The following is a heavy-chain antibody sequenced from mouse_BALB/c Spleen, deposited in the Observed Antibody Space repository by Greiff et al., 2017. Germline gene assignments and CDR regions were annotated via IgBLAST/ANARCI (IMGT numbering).Heavy chain of an antibody. J-gene: IGHJ4*01. CDR1: GYSFTSYW. Sequence: VQLQQSGTVLARPGASVKMSCKASGYSFTSYWMHWVKQRPGQGLEWIGAIYPGNSDTSYNQKFKGKAKLTAVTSASTAYMELSSLTNEDSAVYYCTRPTDYAMDYWGQGTSVTVSS. V-gene: IGHV1-5*01. D-gene: IGHD1-1*01. CDR2: IYPGNSDT. CDR3: TRPTDYAMDY.